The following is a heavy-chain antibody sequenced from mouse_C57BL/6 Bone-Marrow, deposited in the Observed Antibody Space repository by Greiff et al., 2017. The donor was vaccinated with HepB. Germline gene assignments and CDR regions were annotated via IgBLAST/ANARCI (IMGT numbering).Heavy chain of an antibody. D-gene: IGHD3-1*01. CDR1: GFTFSSYG. Sequence: DVMLVESGGDLVKPGGSLKLSCAASGFTFSSYGMSWVRQTPDKRLEWVATISSGGSYTYYPDSVKGRCTISRDNAKNTLYLQMSSLKSEDTAMYYCARPGYVAWFAYWGQGTLVTVSA. CDR2: ISSGGSYT. CDR3: ARPGYVAWFAY. V-gene: IGHV5-6*02. J-gene: IGHJ3*01.